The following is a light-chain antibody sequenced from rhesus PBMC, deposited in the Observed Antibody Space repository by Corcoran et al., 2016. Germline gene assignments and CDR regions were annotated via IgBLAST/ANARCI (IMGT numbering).Light chain of an antibody. CDR1: ENVNNY. V-gene: IGKV1-74*01. Sequence: DIQMTQSPSSLSASVGDRVTITCRTSENVNNYLNWYQQKPGKAPKLLIYKASTVQSGGPSRFRGSGSGTDHIFTSSSLQSEDVATYYCQHNYGTPLTFGGGTKVEIK. J-gene: IGKJ4*01. CDR2: KAS. CDR3: QHNYGTPLT.